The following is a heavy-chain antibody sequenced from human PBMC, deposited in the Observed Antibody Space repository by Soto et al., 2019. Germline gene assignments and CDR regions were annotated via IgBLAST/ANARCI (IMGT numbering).Heavy chain of an antibody. V-gene: IGHV4-39*01. D-gene: IGHD5-18*01. Sequence: QLQLQESGPGLVKPSETLSLTCTVSGGSISSSSYYWGWIRQPPGKGLEWICSIYYSGSTYYNPSLKSRVTISVDTSKNQFSLRLSSVTAADTAVYYCARHRWIQLWGYFDYWGQGTLVTVSS. CDR3: ARHRWIQLWGYFDY. CDR1: GGSISSSSYY. CDR2: IYYSGST. J-gene: IGHJ4*02.